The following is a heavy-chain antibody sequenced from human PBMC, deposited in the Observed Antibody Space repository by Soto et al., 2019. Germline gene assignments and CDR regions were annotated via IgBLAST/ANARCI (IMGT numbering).Heavy chain of an antibody. CDR1: GGTFSSYA. D-gene: IGHD3-9*01. V-gene: IGHV1-69*13. Sequence: SVKVSGKASGGTFSSYAISWVRQAPGQGLEWMGGIIPIFGTANYAQKFQGRVTITADESTSTAYMELSSLRSEDTAVYYCARHPPLRYGKRGVAFDIWGQGTMVTVSS. CDR3: ARHPPLRYGKRGVAFDI. J-gene: IGHJ3*02. CDR2: IIPIFGTA.